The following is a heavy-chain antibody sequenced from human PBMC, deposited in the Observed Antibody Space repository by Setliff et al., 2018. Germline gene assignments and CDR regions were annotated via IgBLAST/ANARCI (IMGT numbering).Heavy chain of an antibody. Sequence: ASVKVSCKASGYTFATHAIHWVRQAPGQRPEWMGLINTDNGRPAYSQKFQGRVTIARDTSASTAYMELSSLRSEDTAVYYCARDQGPNSGGWYYAGGSYPDYWGQGTLVTVSS. J-gene: IGHJ4*02. CDR3: ARDQGPNSGGWYYAGGSYPDY. D-gene: IGHD6-19*01. CDR1: GYTFATHA. V-gene: IGHV1-3*04. CDR2: INTDNGRP.